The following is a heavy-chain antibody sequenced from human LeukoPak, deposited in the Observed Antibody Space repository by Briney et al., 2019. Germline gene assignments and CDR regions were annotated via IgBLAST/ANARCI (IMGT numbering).Heavy chain of an antibody. Sequence: PSETLSLTCTVSGGSISTNYWSWIRQPAGKGLEWIGRIQTSGSTTYNPSLQSRLTMSMDTSKNQFSLNLNSVTAADTAVYYCVRGRGYGGLFDYWGQGILATVSS. CDR2: IQTSGST. CDR3: VRGRGYGGLFDY. D-gene: IGHD5-12*01. J-gene: IGHJ4*02. CDR1: GGSISTNY. V-gene: IGHV4-4*07.